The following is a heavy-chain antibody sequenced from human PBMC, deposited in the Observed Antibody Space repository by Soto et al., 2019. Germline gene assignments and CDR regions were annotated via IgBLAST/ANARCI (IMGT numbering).Heavy chain of an antibody. CDR3: AREPYNYVWGSDPPHFDD. Sequence: QVQLVESGGGLVKPGGSLRLSCAASGFTFSDYYMSWIRQAPGKGLEWVSYISSSGSTIYYADSVKGRFTISRDNAKNALYLQMNNLRAEDTAVYDCAREPYNYVWGSDPPHFDDWGQGTLVTVSS. J-gene: IGHJ4*02. CDR1: GFTFSDYY. V-gene: IGHV3-11*01. CDR2: ISSSGSTI. D-gene: IGHD3-16*02.